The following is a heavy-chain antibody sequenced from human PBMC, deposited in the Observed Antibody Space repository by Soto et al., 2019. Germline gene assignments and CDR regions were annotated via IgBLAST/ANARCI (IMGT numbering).Heavy chain of an antibody. CDR3: ARDWGSYYGLDV. V-gene: IGHV4-39*07. CDR1: GGSISSSSYY. D-gene: IGHD3-16*01. J-gene: IGHJ6*02. Sequence: SETLSLTCTVSGGSISSSSYYWAWVRQPPGKGLEWIGSVYYSGTTYYNPSLKSRVTISPDTSRNQFSLKLTSVTAADTAVYYCARDWGSYYGLDVWGQGTTVTVSS. CDR2: VYYSGTT.